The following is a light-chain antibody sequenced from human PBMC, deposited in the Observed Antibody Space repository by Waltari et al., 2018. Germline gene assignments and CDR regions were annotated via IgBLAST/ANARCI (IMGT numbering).Light chain of an antibody. J-gene: IGKJ1*01. Sequence: DIHMTQSTSSLPTSVGDRVTITCRASQSISSYLNWYQQKPGKAPKLLIYAASSLQSGVPSRFSGSGSGRDFTLIISSLQPEDFATYYCQQSYSHTRTFGQGTKVEIK. CDR1: QSISSY. V-gene: IGKV1-39*01. CDR2: AAS. CDR3: QQSYSHTRT.